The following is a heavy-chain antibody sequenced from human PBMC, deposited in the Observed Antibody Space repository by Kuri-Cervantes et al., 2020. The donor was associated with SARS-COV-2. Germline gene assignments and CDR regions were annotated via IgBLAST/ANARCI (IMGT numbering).Heavy chain of an antibody. CDR2: IYSGGSST. Sequence: GESLKISCAASGFTFSSYAMSWVRQAPGKGLEWVSVIYSGGSSTYYADSVKGRFTISRENAKNSLYLQMNSLRAGDTAVYYCARDLGGPRSGGMDVWGQGTTVTVSS. CDR1: GFTFSSYA. V-gene: IGHV3-23*03. J-gene: IGHJ6*02. CDR3: ARDLGGPRSGGMDV. D-gene: IGHD1-1*01.